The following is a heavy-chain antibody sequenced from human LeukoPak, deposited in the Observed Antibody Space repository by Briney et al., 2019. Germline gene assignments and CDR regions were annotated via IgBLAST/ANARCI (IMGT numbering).Heavy chain of an antibody. Sequence: GGSLRLSCAASGFTFSSYAMSWVRQAPGKGLEWVSAISGSGGSTYYADSVKGRFTISRDNSKNTPYLQMNSLRAEDTAVYYCAKDEESSSSPLDYWGQGTLVTVSS. CDR3: AKDEESSSSPLDY. CDR1: GFTFSSYA. D-gene: IGHD6-6*01. V-gene: IGHV3-23*01. CDR2: ISGSGGST. J-gene: IGHJ4*02.